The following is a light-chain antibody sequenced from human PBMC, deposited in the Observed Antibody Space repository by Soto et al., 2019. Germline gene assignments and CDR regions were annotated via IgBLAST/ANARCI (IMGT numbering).Light chain of an antibody. Sequence: EIVLTQSPATLSLSPGERATLSCRASQSVNNYLIWHQQKPGQAPRLLIYDASNRATGIPARFSGSGSGTDFTLTISSLEPEDFAVYYCQQRSSWPHTFGQGTKLEIK. CDR2: DAS. CDR3: QQRSSWPHT. V-gene: IGKV3-11*01. J-gene: IGKJ2*01. CDR1: QSVNNY.